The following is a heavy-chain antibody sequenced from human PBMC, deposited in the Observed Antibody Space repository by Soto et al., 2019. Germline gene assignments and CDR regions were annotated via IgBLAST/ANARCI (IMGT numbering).Heavy chain of an antibody. CDR3: ARSGYSYGPNPLLY. V-gene: IGHV4-30-4*01. D-gene: IGHD5-18*01. CDR2: IYHSGST. J-gene: IGHJ4*02. CDR1: GCSISSGDYY. Sequence: PSETLSLTCTVSGCSISSGDYYWSWIRQPPGKGLEWIGYIYHSGSTYYNPSLKSRVTISVDTSKNQFSLKLSSVTAADTAVYYCARSGYSYGPNPLLYWGQGTLVTVS.